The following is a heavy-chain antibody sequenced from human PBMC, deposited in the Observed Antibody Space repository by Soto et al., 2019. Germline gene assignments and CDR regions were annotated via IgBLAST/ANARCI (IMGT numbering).Heavy chain of an antibody. CDR3: AKRTLSSSWFFDY. D-gene: IGHD6-13*01. CDR1: GFTFSSYD. V-gene: IGHV3-30*18. J-gene: IGHJ4*02. CDR2: ISSDGSNT. Sequence: QVHLVESGGGVVQPGRSLRLSCAASGFTFSSYDMHWVRQAPGQGLEWVAIISSDGSNTYYADSVKGRFTISRDNSKNTLYLQMNSLRAEDTAVYFCAKRTLSSSWFFDYWGQGPLVTVSS.